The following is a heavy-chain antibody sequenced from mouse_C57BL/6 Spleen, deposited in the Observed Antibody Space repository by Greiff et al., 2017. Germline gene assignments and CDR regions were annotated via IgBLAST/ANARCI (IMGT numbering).Heavy chain of an antibody. J-gene: IGHJ4*01. V-gene: IGHV5-16*01. CDR1: GFTFSDYY. D-gene: IGHD1-1*01. CDR3: AREDHYYGIAMDY. CDR2: INYDGSST. Sequence: EVKLVESEGGLVQPGSSMKLSCTASGFTFSDYYMAWVRQVPEKGLEWVANINYDGSSTYYLDSLKSRFIISRDNAKNILYLQMSSLKSEDTATYYCAREDHYYGIAMDYWGQGTSVTVSS.